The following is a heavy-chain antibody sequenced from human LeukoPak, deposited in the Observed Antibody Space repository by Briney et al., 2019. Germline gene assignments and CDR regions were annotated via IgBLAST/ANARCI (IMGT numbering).Heavy chain of an antibody. CDR2: IPYDGSNK. V-gene: IGHV3-30*02. Sequence: GGSLRLSXAASGFTFSNYGMHWARQVPGKRLEWVAFIPYDGSNKYYADSLKGRFTNSRDNSKNTLYLQMNSLRAEDTAIYYCAKDICGGDCYPHGGYWGQGTLVTVSS. D-gene: IGHD2-21*01. CDR3: AKDICGGDCYPHGGY. J-gene: IGHJ4*02. CDR1: GFTFSNYG.